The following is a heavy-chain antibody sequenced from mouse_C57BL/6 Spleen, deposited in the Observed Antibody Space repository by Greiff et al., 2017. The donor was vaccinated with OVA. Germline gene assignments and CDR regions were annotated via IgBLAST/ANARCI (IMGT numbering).Heavy chain of an antibody. CDR3: ARDYDYEGVFAY. Sequence: QVQLQQSGAELARPGASVKLSCKASGYTFTSYGISWVKQRTGQGLEWIGEIYPRSGNTYYNEKFKGKATLTADKSSSTAYMELRSLTSEDSAVYFCARDYDYEGVFAYWGQVTLVTVSA. D-gene: IGHD2-4*01. CDR2: IYPRSGNT. CDR1: GYTFTSYG. J-gene: IGHJ3*01. V-gene: IGHV1-81*01.